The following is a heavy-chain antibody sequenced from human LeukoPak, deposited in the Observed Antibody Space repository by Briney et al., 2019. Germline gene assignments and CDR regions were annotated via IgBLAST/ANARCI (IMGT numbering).Heavy chain of an antibody. CDR2: IYYSGST. D-gene: IGHD2-2*01. CDR3: ARIAFSQLLPSYYYGMDV. J-gene: IGHJ6*02. V-gene: IGHV4-31*03. Sequence: PSETLSLTCTVSGGSVSSGGYYWSWIRQHPGKGLERIGYIYYSGSTYYNPSLKSRVTISVDTSKNQFSLKLSSVTAADTAVYYCARIAFSQLLPSYYYGMDVWGQGTTVTVSS. CDR1: GGSVSSGGYY.